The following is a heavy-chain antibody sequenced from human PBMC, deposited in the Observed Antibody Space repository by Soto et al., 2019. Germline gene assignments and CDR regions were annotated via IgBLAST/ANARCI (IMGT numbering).Heavy chain of an antibody. D-gene: IGHD3-22*01. CDR1: GGTFSSYA. V-gene: IGHV1-69*13. CDR3: ARDDDSSGYYGTYYAFDS. Sequence: SVKVSCKASGGTFSSYAISWVRQAPGQGLEWMGGIIPIFGTANYAQKFQGRVTITADESTSTAYMELSSLRSEDTAVYYCARDDDSSGYYGTYYAFDSWGQGTMVTVSS. J-gene: IGHJ3*02. CDR2: IIPIFGTA.